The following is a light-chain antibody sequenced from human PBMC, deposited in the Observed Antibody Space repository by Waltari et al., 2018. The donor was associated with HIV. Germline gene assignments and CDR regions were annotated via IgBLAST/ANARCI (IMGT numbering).Light chain of an antibody. CDR1: HSLLYSPNNKNF. J-gene: IGKJ1*01. V-gene: IGKV4-1*01. Sequence: DIVMTQSPDSLPVSLGERASINCMSYHSLLYSPNNKNFLVWYQQKPGQPPTLLIYWASSRESGVPARFSGSGSGTNFTLTSSSLQPEDVATYFCQQYFTTPWTFGQGTKVE. CDR2: WAS. CDR3: QQYFTTPWT.